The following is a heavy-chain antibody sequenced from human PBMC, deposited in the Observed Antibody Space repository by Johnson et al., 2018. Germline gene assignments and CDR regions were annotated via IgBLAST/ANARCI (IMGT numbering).Heavy chain of an antibody. V-gene: IGHV3-30*03. J-gene: IGHJ6*03. Sequence: QVQLVQSGGGLVQPGGSLRLSCAASGFTFSSYAMHWVRQAPGKGLEWVAVISYDGSNKYYADSVKGRFTISRDNAQNSLFLQMNSLRAEDTAVYYCARAVGTYYCYMDVWGKGTTVTVSS. D-gene: IGHD4-23*01. CDR2: ISYDGSNK. CDR1: GFTFSSYA. CDR3: ARAVGTYYCYMDV.